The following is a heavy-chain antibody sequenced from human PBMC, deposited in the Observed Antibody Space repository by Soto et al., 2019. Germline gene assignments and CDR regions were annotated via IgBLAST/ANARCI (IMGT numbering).Heavy chain of an antibody. Sequence: QLQLQESGPGLVKPSETMSLTCTVSGGSISSSTYYWGWIRQPPGQGLEWIGNIYYGGSPYYNPSLNSRVTVSVDTSKNQFSLKLSSVTAADTAVYYFARQSGSGYYTVAYWGQGTLVTVSS. D-gene: IGHD3-22*01. CDR3: ARQSGSGYYTVAY. CDR1: GGSISSSTYY. J-gene: IGHJ4*02. V-gene: IGHV4-39*01. CDR2: IYYGGSP.